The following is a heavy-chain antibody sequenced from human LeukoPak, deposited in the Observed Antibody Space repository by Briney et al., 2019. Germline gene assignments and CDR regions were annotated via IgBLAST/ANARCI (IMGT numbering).Heavy chain of an antibody. V-gene: IGHV4-61*01. CDR1: GGSVSSGSYY. CDR2: IYYSGST. CDR3: ARYWLLDSWFDP. J-gene: IGHJ5*01. D-gene: IGHD3-9*01. Sequence: SETLSLTCTVSGGSVSSGSYYWSWIRQPPGKGLEWVGYIYYSGSTNYNPSLKSRVTISVDTSKNQFSLKLSSMTAADTAVYYCARYWLLDSWFDPWGQGTLVTVSS.